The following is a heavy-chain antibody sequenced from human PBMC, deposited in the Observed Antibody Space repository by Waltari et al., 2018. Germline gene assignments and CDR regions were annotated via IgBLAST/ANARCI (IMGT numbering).Heavy chain of an antibody. J-gene: IGHJ4*02. Sequence: EVQLVESGAGLVQPGGSLSLSCAASGFPFSTYWMSWVRQAPGKGLEWVANIKQDGSEKYYVDSVKGRFTISRDNAKNSLYLQMNSLRAEDTAVYYCARDRGDYGDYFFDYWGQGTLVTVSS. CDR3: ARDRGDYGDYFFDY. CDR1: GFPFSTYW. CDR2: IKQDGSEK. D-gene: IGHD4-17*01. V-gene: IGHV3-7*01.